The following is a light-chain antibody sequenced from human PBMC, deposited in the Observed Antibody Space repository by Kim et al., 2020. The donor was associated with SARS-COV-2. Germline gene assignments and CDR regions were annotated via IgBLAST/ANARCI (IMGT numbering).Light chain of an antibody. CDR2: GES. CDR1: QRVSSH. CDR3: QQYNNWPPT. V-gene: IGKV3-15*01. Sequence: VAQGDRATLDCRARQRVSSHLAWKQQRPGQAPRLLIYGESTRATGIPARFSGSGSGTEFTLTISSRQCEDFAVYYCQQYNNWPPTFGQGNKVDIK. J-gene: IGKJ1*01.